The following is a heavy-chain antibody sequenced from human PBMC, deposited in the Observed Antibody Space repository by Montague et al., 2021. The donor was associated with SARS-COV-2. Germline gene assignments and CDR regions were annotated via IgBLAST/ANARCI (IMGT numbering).Heavy chain of an antibody. CDR1: GGSISSGGYY. J-gene: IGHJ3*01. D-gene: IGHD3-3*01. Sequence: TLSLTCTVSGGSISSGGYYWSWIRQHPGKGLEWIGYIYHTGSTYYNPSLKSRVTISKDTSKNHFSLNLSSVTAADAAVYYCARDSGYHVSSGYSYDAFDVWGQGTKVTVSS. CDR2: IYHTGST. V-gene: IGHV4-31*03. CDR3: ARDSGYHVSSGYSYDAFDV.